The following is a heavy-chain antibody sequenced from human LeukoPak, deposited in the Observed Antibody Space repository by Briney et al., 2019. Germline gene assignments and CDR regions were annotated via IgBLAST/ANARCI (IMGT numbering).Heavy chain of an antibody. CDR1: GGSFSGYY. V-gene: IGHV4-34*01. J-gene: IGHJ6*02. Sequence: SETLSLTCAVYGGSFSGYYWSWIRQPPGKGLEWIGEINHSGSTNYNPSLKSRVTISVDTSKNQFSLRLSSVTAADTAVYYCARGLTKSPGQRAYGMDVWGQGTPVTVSS. D-gene: IGHD2-2*01. CDR3: ARGLTKSPGQRAYGMDV. CDR2: INHSGST.